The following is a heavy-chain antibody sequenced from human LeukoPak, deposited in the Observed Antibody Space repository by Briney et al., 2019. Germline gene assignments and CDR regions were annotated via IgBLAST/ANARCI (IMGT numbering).Heavy chain of an antibody. V-gene: IGHV4-30-4*01. D-gene: IGHD4-11*01. Sequence: SQTLSLTCTVSGGSISSDDYYWSWIRQPPGKGLEWIGYIYYSGITYYNPSLKSRVTISVDTSKNQFSLKLSSVTAADTAVYYCARERADYLDAFDIWGQGTMVTVSS. CDR1: GGSISSDDYY. J-gene: IGHJ3*02. CDR3: ARERADYLDAFDI. CDR2: IYYSGIT.